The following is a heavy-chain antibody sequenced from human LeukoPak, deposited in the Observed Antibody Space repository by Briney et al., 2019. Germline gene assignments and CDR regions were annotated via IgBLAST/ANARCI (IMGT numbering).Heavy chain of an antibody. V-gene: IGHV4-4*07. D-gene: IGHD3-9*01. J-gene: IGHJ3*02. CDR3: ARHNDILTGYPWAFDI. Sequence: SETLSLTCTVSGGSISSYYWNWIRQPAGKGLEWIGRIYTSGSTNYNPSLKSRVTMSVDTSKNQFSLKLSSVTAADTAVYYCARHNDILTGYPWAFDIWGQGTMVTVSS. CDR1: GGSISSYY. CDR2: IYTSGST.